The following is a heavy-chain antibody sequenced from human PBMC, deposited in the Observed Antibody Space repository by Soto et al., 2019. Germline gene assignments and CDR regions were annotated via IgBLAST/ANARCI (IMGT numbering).Heavy chain of an antibody. CDR3: ARGGSYPYYYYGMDV. J-gene: IGHJ6*02. CDR2: ISAYNGNT. D-gene: IGHD1-26*01. Sequence: ASVKVSCKASGYTFTSYGISWVRQAPGQGLEWMGWISAYNGNTNYAQKLQGRVTMTTDTSTSTAYMELRSLRSDDTAVYYCARGGSYPYYYYGMDVWGQGTKVTVSS. CDR1: GYTFTSYG. V-gene: IGHV1-18*01.